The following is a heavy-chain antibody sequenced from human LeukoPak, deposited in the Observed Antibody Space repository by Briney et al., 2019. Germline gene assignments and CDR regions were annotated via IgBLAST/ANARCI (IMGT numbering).Heavy chain of an antibody. CDR1: GGTFSSYA. CDR2: IIPILGIA. V-gene: IGHV1-69*04. CDR3: ARADYDFWSGYWSYYGMDV. Sequence: SVKVSCKASGGTFSSYAISWVRQAPGQGLEWMGRIIPILGIANYAQKFQGRVTITADKSTSTAYMELSSLRSEDTAVYYCARADYDFWSGYWSYYGMDVWGQGTTVTVSS. J-gene: IGHJ6*02. D-gene: IGHD3-3*01.